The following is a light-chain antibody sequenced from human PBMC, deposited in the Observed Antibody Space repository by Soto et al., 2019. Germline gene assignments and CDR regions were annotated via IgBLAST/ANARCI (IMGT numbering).Light chain of an antibody. Sequence: DIQLPQSPASLSASVGDIVTITCRASQSISGFLHWYQQKPGQAPRLLIYAASSLQSGVPSHFSGSGSGTDFSLTISGLQPEDFATYYFHQSYNTPQTFGEGTQVQIK. V-gene: IGKV1-39*01. CDR2: AAS. J-gene: IGKJ4*02. CDR1: QSISGF. CDR3: HQSYNTPQT.